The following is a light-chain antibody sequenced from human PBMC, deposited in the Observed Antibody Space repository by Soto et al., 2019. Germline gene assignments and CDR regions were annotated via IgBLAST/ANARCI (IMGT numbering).Light chain of an antibody. CDR3: DSAILLRP. CDR1: QSISSW. Sequence: ALSSYVRGRVTITCRASQSISSWWDWYQQKPGKARKLLIYDASSLESGVPSRFSGSGSGKEFTLTICCQEADGFRTKSADSAILLRPSGQ. V-gene: IGKV1-5*01. J-gene: IGKJ1*01. CDR2: DAS.